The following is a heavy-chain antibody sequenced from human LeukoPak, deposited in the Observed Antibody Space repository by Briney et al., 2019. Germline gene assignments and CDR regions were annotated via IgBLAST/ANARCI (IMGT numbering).Heavy chain of an antibody. CDR1: GGSISSYY. CDR2: IYTSGST. J-gene: IGHJ4*02. CDR3: AIETYYYDSSGYLSNPSYGFDY. V-gene: IGHV4-4*07. D-gene: IGHD3-22*01. Sequence: SETLSLTCTVSGGSISSYYWSWIRQPAGKGLEWIGRIYTSGSTNYNPSLKSRVTMSVDTSKNQFSLKLSSVTAADTAVYYCAIETYYYDSSGYLSNPSYGFDYWGQGTLVTVSS.